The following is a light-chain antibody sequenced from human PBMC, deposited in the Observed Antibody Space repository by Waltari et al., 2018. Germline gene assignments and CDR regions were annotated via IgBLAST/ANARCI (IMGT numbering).Light chain of an antibody. Sequence: SYDLTQPPSVSVSPGQTASVTCSGDQLGHTFVSRYQQKPGKSPVLVIYRDNKRPSGIPERLSGSNSGNTATLTVSGTQAMDEGDYYCQAWDNSTAVFGGGTKLTVL. V-gene: IGLV3-1*01. J-gene: IGLJ3*02. CDR2: RDN. CDR3: QAWDNSTAV. CDR1: QLGHTF.